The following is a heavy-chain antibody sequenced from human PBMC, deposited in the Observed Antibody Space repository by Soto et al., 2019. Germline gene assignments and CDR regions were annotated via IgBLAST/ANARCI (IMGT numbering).Heavy chain of an antibody. V-gene: IGHV4-39*01. J-gene: IGHJ3*02. CDR1: GGSISSSSYY. D-gene: IGHD2-15*01. CDR3: SWCSGGSCYSHDAFDI. CDR2: IYYSGST. Sequence: QLQLQESGPGLVKPSETLSLTCTVSGGSISSSSYYWGWIRQHPGKGLEWIGSIYYSGSTYYNPSLKSRVTISVDTSKNQFSLKLSSVTAADTAVYYCSWCSGGSCYSHDAFDIWGQGTMVTVSS.